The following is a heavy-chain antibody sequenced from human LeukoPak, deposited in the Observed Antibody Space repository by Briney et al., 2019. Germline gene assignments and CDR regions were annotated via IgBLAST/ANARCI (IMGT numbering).Heavy chain of an antibody. V-gene: IGHV1-2*02. CDR1: GYTFSGYY. CDR3: SYDSSGYGFDP. D-gene: IGHD3-22*01. J-gene: IGHJ5*02. CDR2: INPNSGGT. Sequence: GASVKVSCKASGYTFSGYYMHWVRQAPGQGLEWMGWINPNSGGTNYAQKFQGRVTMTRDTSISTAYMELSRLRSDDTAVYYCSYDSSGYGFDPWGQGTLVTVSS.